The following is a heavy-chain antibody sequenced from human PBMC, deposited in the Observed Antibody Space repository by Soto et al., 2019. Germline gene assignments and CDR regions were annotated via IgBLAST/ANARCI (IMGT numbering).Heavy chain of an antibody. V-gene: IGHV4-39*01. J-gene: IGHJ4*02. D-gene: IGHD2-8*01. CDR1: GGSVSNSNYY. Sequence: SETLSLTCTVSGGSVSNSNYYWGWIRQSPGRGLEWIGSVYYRGRSYSKSSVKSRVTISVDTSKNQFSLNLNSVTASDTAVYFCVSQRTSVLTQAYFDYWGPGALVTVS. CDR2: VYYRGRS. CDR3: VSQRTSVLTQAYFDY.